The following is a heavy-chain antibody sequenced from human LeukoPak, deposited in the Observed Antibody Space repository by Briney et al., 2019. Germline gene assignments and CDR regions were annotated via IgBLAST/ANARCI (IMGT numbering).Heavy chain of an antibody. V-gene: IGHV3-33*01. J-gene: IGHJ4*02. CDR2: IWYDGSNK. CDR1: GFTFSSYG. CDR3: ARDIFIQMHYFDY. D-gene: IGHD3-9*01. Sequence: GGSLRLSCAASGFTFSSYGMHWVRQAPGKGLEWVAVIWYDGSNKYYADSVRGRFTVSRDNSKNTLYLQMNSLSAEDTAVYYCARDIFIQMHYFDYWGQGTLVTVSS.